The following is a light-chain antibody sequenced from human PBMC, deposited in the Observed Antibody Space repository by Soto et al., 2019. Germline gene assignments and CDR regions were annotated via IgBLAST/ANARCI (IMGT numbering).Light chain of an antibody. V-gene: IGLV2-8*01. CDR3: NSYTGWIYV. J-gene: IGLJ1*01. CDR1: SSDVGGYNY. CDR2: EVN. Sequence: QSALTQPPSASGSPGQSVTISCTGTSSDVGGYNYVSWYQHHPGKAPKLMIYEVNKRPSGVPDRFSGSKSGNTASLTVSGLQAEDEADCYCNSYTGWIYVFGTGTKLTVL.